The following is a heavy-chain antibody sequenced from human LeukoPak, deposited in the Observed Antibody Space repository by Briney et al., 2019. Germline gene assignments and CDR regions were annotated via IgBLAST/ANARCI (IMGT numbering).Heavy chain of an antibody. CDR3: ASDPHHASRMDV. J-gene: IGHJ6*02. D-gene: IGHD1-14*01. V-gene: IGHV3-48*01. CDR2: INSDGKTT. Sequence: GGSLRLSCAASGCTFNNYALSWVRQAPGKGLEDLSYINSDGKTTWYADSVKGRFTASRDNAKNSLYLQMNSLRAEDTAVYYCASDPHHASRMDVWGQGTTVTVSS. CDR1: GCTFNNYA.